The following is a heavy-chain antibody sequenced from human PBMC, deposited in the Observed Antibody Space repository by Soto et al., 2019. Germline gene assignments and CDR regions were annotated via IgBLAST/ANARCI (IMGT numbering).Heavy chain of an antibody. CDR2: INSGGST. CDR3: VRENYYYGMDV. Sequence: EVQLVESGGGLVQPGGSLRLSCAASGFTVSVILMNWVRQAPGKGLEWVSVINSGGSTDYADSVKGRFTISRDISRNTLYLQMNSLRAEDTAVYYCVRENYYYGMDVWGQGTTVTVSS. CDR1: GFTVSVIL. V-gene: IGHV3-66*01. J-gene: IGHJ6*02.